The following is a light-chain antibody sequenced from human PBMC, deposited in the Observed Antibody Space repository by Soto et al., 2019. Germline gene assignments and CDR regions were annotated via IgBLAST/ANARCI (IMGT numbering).Light chain of an antibody. CDR3: QQYGRWWT. V-gene: IGKV3-20*01. CDR1: QSVSSSY. Sequence: EIVLTQSPGTLSLSPGERATLSCRASQSVSSSYLAWYQQKPGQAHRLLIYGASSRATGIPDRFSGSGSGTDFTLTISRLEPEDFAVYYCQQYGRWWTFGQGTKVEIK. CDR2: GAS. J-gene: IGKJ1*01.